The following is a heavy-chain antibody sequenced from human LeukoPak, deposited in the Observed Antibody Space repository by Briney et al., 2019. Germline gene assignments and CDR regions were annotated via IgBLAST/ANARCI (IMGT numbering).Heavy chain of an antibody. D-gene: IGHD5-12*01. CDR2: ISGDGGDT. V-gene: IGHV3-23*01. J-gene: IGHJ4*02. Sequence: GGSLRLSCAASGFTFNSYAMKRVRQAPGKGLEWVSTISGDGGDTHYADSVRGRFTISRANAKNTLFMQMNSLRAEDTAVYYCGKSGSGDYDYFDYWGQGTLVTASS. CDR3: GKSGSGDYDYFDY. CDR1: GFTFNSYA.